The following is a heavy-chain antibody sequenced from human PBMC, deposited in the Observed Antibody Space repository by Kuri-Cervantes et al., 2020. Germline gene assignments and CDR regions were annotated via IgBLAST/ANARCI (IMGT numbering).Heavy chain of an antibody. CDR3: ARAEAGIAAAGLGDY. J-gene: IGHJ4*02. CDR2: INPNSGGT. Sequence: ASVKVSCKASGYTFTGYYMHWVRQAPGQGLEWMGWINPNSGGTNYAQKFQGWVTMTRDTSISTAYMELSRLRSDDTAVYYCARAEAGIAAAGLGDYWGQGTLVTVFS. D-gene: IGHD6-13*01. CDR1: GYTFTGYY. V-gene: IGHV1-2*04.